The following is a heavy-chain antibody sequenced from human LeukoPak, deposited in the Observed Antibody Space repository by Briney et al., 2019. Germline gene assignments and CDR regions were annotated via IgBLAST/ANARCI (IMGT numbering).Heavy chain of an antibody. CDR1: GYTLTELS. CDR3: ATATVLRFLEWLFDY. V-gene: IGHV1-24*01. J-gene: IGHJ4*02. Sequence: ASMKVSCKVSGYTLTELSMHWVRQAPGKGLEWMGGFDPEDGETIYAQKFQGRVTMTEDTSTDTAYMELSSLRSEDTAVYYCATATVLRFLEWLFDYWGQGTLVTVSS. CDR2: FDPEDGET. D-gene: IGHD3-3*01.